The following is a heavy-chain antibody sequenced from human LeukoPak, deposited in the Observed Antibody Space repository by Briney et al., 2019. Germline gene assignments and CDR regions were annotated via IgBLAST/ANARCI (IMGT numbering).Heavy chain of an antibody. CDR2: ISYDGSNK. Sequence: PGRSLRLSCAASGFTFSSYAMHWVRQAPGKGLEWVAVISYDGSNKYYADSVKGRFTISRDNSKNTLYLQMNSLRAEDTAVYYCARGGSSPFGIPPYYFDYWGQGTLATVSS. J-gene: IGHJ4*02. D-gene: IGHD6-6*01. CDR3: ARGGSSPFGIPPYYFDY. V-gene: IGHV3-30*04. CDR1: GFTFSSYA.